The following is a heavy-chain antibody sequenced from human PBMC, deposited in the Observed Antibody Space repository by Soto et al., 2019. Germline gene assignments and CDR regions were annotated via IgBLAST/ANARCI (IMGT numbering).Heavy chain of an antibody. CDR1: GGSISSGGYY. Sequence: QVQLQESGPGLVKPSQTLSLTCTVSGGSISSGGYYWSWIRQQPGKGLEWIGYIYYSGSTYYNPSLNSRVTISVDTSKNQCSLKLSSVTAADTAVYYCAGDSEGPREVVSSFDIWGQGTMVTVSS. J-gene: IGHJ3*02. V-gene: IGHV4-31*03. CDR2: IYYSGST. D-gene: IGHD3-22*01. CDR3: AGDSEGPREVVSSFDI.